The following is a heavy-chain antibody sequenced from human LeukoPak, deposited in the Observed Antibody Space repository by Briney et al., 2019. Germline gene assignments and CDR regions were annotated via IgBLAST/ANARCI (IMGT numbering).Heavy chain of an antibody. V-gene: IGHV3-23*01. CDR1: GFTFSSYT. D-gene: IGHD3-22*01. CDR2: ITTGDGNT. CDR3: ARVYYDSSGYYQVNDY. J-gene: IGHJ4*02. Sequence: GGSLRLSCTASGFTFSSYTMTWVRQAPGKGLKWVSTITTGDGNTYYADSVKGRFTVSRDDSKNTLYLQMNSLRAEDTAVYYCARVYYDSSGYYQVNDYWGQGTLVTVSS.